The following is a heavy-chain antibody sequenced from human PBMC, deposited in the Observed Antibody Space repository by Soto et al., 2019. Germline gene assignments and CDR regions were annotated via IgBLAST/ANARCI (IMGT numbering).Heavy chain of an antibody. D-gene: IGHD3-10*02. CDR1: GFTFSSYA. V-gene: IGHV3-23*01. Sequence: GGSLRLSCAASGFTFSSYAMCWVRQAPGKGLEWVSAISGSGGSTYYADSVKGRFTISRDNSKNTLYLQMNSLRVEDTAVYYCAKESNCYDVIDDYWGQGTLVTVSS. CDR3: AKESNCYDVIDDY. CDR2: ISGSGGST. J-gene: IGHJ4*02.